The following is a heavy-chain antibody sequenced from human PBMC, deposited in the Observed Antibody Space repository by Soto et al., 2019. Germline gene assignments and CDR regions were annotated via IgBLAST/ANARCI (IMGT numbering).Heavy chain of an antibody. Sequence: SETLSLTCAVSGGSISSTNWWTWVGQSPERGLEWIGEIYHSGTTNYTQSLRSRVNITVDISTTYFSLTRISVTAADTAAYYCAFPATADFDYWGKGILVTVSS. CDR1: GGSISSTNW. J-gene: IGHJ4*02. D-gene: IGHD6-13*01. V-gene: IGHV4-4*02. CDR3: AFPATADFDY. CDR2: IYHSGTT.